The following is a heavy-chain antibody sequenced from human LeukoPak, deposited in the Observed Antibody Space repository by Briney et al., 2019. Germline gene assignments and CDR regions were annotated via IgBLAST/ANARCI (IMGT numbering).Heavy chain of an antibody. CDR2: INHSGST. CDR1: GGSFSGYY. D-gene: IGHD3-3*01. J-gene: IGHJ4*02. V-gene: IGHV4-34*01. Sequence: PSETLSLTCAVYGGSFSGYYWSWIRQPPGKGLEWIGEINHSGSTNYNPSLKSRVTMSVDTSKNQFSLKLSSVTAADTAVYYCARDTSITIFGVVTPDYFDYWGQGTLVTVSS. CDR3: ARDTSITIFGVVTPDYFDY.